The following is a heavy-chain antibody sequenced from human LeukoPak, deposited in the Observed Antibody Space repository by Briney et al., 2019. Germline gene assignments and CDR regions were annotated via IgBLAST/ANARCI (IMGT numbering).Heavy chain of an antibody. CDR1: CGSISSGSYH. V-gene: IGHV4-61*02. Sequence: SETLSLTCTLSCGSISSGSYHWRWIRHPAGKGLEWIGRIYTSGSTNYNPSLKSRGTISVDTSKNQFSLKLSSVTAADTAVYYCARANSNYDYYMDVWGKGTTVTVSS. CDR2: IYTSGST. D-gene: IGHD4-11*01. J-gene: IGHJ6*03. CDR3: ARANSNYDYYMDV.